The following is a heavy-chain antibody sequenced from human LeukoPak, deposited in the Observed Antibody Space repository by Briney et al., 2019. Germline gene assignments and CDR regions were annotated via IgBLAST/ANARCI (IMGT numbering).Heavy chain of an antibody. CDR1: GFTFSNYG. CDR3: AKGDSSSSWYYFDY. Sequence: GGSLRLSCVASGFTFSNYGMHWVRQAPGKGLEWVSGISWNSGSIGYADSVKGRFTISRDNAKNSLYLQMNSLRAEDMALYYCAKGDSSSSWYYFDYWGQGTLVTVSS. CDR2: ISWNSGSI. D-gene: IGHD6-6*01. V-gene: IGHV3-9*03. J-gene: IGHJ4*02.